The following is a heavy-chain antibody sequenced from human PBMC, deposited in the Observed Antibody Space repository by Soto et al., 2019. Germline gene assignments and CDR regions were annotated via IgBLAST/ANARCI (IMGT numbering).Heavy chain of an antibody. CDR2: ISSSSSYI. J-gene: IGHJ4*02. D-gene: IGHD3-3*01. CDR3: AGDYDFWSGYSETHISSADY. CDR1: GFTFSSYS. V-gene: IGHV3-21*01. Sequence: SLRLSCAASGFTFSSYSMNWVRQAPGKGLEWVSSISSSSSYIYYADSVKGRFTISRDNAKNSLYLQMNSLRAEDTAVYYCAGDYDFWSGYSETHISSADYWGQGTLVTVSS.